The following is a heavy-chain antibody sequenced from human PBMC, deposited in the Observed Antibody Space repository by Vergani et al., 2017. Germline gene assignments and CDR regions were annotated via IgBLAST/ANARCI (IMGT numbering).Heavy chain of an antibody. CDR3: AKTSWAYCSGGSCSPFDY. D-gene: IGHD2-15*01. CDR1: GFTFNNYA. V-gene: IGHV3-23*01. J-gene: IGHJ4*02. CDR2: ISGSGGST. Sequence: EVQLLESGGGLVQPGGSLRLSCAASGFTFNNYAMAWVRQAPGKGLGWVSTISGSGGSTYYADSVKGRFTISRDNSKNTLYLQMNSLSAEDTAVSYCAKTSWAYCSGGSCSPFDYWGQGTLVTVSS.